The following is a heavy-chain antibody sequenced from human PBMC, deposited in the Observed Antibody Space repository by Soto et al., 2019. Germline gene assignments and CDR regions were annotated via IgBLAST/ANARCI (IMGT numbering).Heavy chain of an antibody. V-gene: IGHV4-31*03. D-gene: IGHD3-10*01. Sequence: QVQLQESGPGLVKPSQTLSLICTVSGGSISSGGYYWSRIRQRPGKGLEWIGYIYNSGSTYYSSSLKSRLNISGDTSKNQFSLKLSSVTAADSAVYYCARAKGRSFFDYWGQGTLVTVSS. J-gene: IGHJ4*02. CDR1: GGSISSGGYY. CDR3: ARAKGRSFFDY. CDR2: IYNSGST.